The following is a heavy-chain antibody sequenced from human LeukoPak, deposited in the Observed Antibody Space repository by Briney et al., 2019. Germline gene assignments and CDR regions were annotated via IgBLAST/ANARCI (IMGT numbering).Heavy chain of an antibody. CDR2: FDPEDGET. CDR1: GYALTELS. Sequence: ASVKVSCKVSGYALTELSMHWVRQAPGKGLEWMGGFDPEDGETIYAQKFQGRVTMTKDTSTDTAYMELSSLRSEDTAVYYCATIRGWPFFDYWGQGTLVTVSS. J-gene: IGHJ4*02. D-gene: IGHD6-19*01. CDR3: ATIRGWPFFDY. V-gene: IGHV1-24*01.